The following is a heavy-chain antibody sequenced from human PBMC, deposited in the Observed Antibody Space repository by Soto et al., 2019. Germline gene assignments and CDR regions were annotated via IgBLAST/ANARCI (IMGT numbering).Heavy chain of an antibody. V-gene: IGHV1-3*01. CDR2: VNPANGNT. D-gene: IGHD3-22*01. Sequence: ASVKVSCKASGYTFTTYAMQWVRQAPGQRLEWMGWVNPANGNTRYSQNFQGRVTITRDTSATTAYMELSSLRSEDTAVYYCARENYESTGYYPLAYWGQGTLVTV. CDR1: GYTFTTYA. J-gene: IGHJ4*02. CDR3: ARENYESTGYYPLAY.